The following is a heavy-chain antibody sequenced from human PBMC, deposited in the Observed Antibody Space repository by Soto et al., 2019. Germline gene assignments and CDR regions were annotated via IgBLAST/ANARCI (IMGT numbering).Heavy chain of an antibody. V-gene: IGHV6-1*01. CDR1: GDSVSSNSAS. J-gene: IGHJ5*02. CDR2: VYYKSKWYE. CDR3: ARVDIMRSSFFWFDP. Sequence: SQTLSLTCVISGDSVSSNSASWNWIRQSPSRGLQWLGRVYYKSKWYEDYAVSVRSQITINPDTSKNQFSLYLNSVTPEDTAVYYCARVDIMRSSFFWFDPWGQGTLVTVSS. D-gene: IGHD2-15*01.